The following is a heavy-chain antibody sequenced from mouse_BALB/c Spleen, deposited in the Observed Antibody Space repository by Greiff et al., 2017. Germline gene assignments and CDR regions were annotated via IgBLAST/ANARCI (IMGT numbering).Heavy chain of an antibody. CDR3: ARCPYRYDGYFDY. J-gene: IGHJ2*01. CDR1: GASITSGY. V-gene: IGHV3-8*02. Sequence: DVKLVESGPSLVKPSQTLSLTCSVTGASITSGYWNWIRKVPGNKLEYMGYISYSGSTYYNPSLKSRISITRDTSKNQYYLQLNSVTTEDTATYYCARCPYRYDGYFDYWGQGTTRTVSS. CDR2: ISYSGST. D-gene: IGHD2-14*01.